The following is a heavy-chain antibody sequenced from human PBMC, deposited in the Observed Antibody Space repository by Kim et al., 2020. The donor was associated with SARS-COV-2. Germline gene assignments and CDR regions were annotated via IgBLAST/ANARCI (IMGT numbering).Heavy chain of an antibody. CDR3: ARSGEKKKWNIVTTGFYFDF. D-gene: IGHD1-1*01. CDR1: GDSISNYY. V-gene: IGHV4-59*01. Sequence: SETLSLTCSVSGDSISNYYWSWIRLSPGKGLEWLAYFYHNENTDTGSTRYSPSLKSRGIISVDTSKNQFSLKMTSVTPADTAIYYCARSGEKKKWNIVTTGFYFDFWGRGTQVTVSS. CDR2: FYHNENTDTGST. J-gene: IGHJ4*02.